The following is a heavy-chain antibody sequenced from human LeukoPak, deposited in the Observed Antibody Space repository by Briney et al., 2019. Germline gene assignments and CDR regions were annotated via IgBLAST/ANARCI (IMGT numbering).Heavy chain of an antibody. V-gene: IGHV3-30*02. CDR1: GFTFSSYA. Sequence: GRSLRLSCAASGFTFSSYAMHWVRQAPGKGLEWVAFIRYDGSNKYYADSVKGRFTISRGISNNTVYLQMNSLRGEDTAVYYCAKAGPLYNWNDHFYGMDVWGQGTTVTVSS. CDR3: AKAGPLYNWNDHFYGMDV. D-gene: IGHD1-20*01. CDR2: IRYDGSNK. J-gene: IGHJ6*02.